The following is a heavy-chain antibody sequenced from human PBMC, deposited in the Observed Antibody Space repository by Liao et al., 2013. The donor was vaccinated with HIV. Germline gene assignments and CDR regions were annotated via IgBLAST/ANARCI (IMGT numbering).Heavy chain of an antibody. CDR1: GGSISSSSYY. CDR2: IYYSGST. Sequence: QLQLQESGPGLVRPSETLSLTCTVSGGSISSSSYYWGWIRQPPGKGLEWIGSIYYSGSTYYNPSLKSRVTISVDTSKNQFSLKLSSVTAADTAVYYCARVRLAAARSFDYWGQGTLVTVSS. J-gene: IGHJ4*02. CDR3: ARVRLAAARSFDY. V-gene: IGHV4-39*07. D-gene: IGHD6-13*01.